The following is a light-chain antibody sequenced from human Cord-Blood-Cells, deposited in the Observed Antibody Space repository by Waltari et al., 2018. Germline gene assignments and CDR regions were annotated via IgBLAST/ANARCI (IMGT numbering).Light chain of an antibody. V-gene: IGKV4-1*01. CDR1: PSVLYSSNNKNY. J-gene: IGKJ2*01. Sequence: DIVMTQSPDSLAVSLGERATINCKSSPSVLYSSNNKNYFAWYQQKPGQPPKLLIYWASTRESGVPDRFSGSGSGTDFTLTISSLQAEDVAVYYCQQYYSTPPTFGQGTKLEIK. CDR3: QQYYSTPPT. CDR2: WAS.